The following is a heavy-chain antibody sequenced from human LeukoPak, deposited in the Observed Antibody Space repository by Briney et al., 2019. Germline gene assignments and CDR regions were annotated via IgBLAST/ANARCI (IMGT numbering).Heavy chain of an antibody. CDR3: AKDLALVIID. D-gene: IGHD3-9*01. V-gene: IGHV3-30*02. Sequence: PGGSLRLSCVASGFTFSNYGMHWVRQAPGKGLEWVAFIRYDENNKYYADSVKGRFTISRDNSKNTLYLQMNSLRAEDTAVYYCAKDLALVIIDWGQGTLVTVSS. J-gene: IGHJ4*02. CDR2: IRYDENNK. CDR1: GFTFSNYG.